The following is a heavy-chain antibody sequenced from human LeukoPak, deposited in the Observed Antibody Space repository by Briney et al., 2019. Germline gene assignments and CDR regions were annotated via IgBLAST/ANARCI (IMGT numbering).Heavy chain of an antibody. J-gene: IGHJ5*02. CDR2: ISYDGSNK. CDR1: GFTFSSYV. D-gene: IGHD6-19*01. CDR3: ARGDSSGP. V-gene: IGHV3-30*04. Sequence: PGGSLRLSCAASGFTFSSYVMHWVRQAPGKGLEWVAIISYDGSNKYYADSVKGRFTISRDNSKNTLYLQMNSLRAEDTAVYYCARGDSSGPWGQGTLVTVSS.